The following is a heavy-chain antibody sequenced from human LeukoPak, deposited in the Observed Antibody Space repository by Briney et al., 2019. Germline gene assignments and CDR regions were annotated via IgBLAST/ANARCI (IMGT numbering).Heavy chain of an antibody. V-gene: IGHV3-48*01. CDR3: ASSTYDSSGYYGMDV. J-gene: IGHJ6*02. CDR1: GFTFSSYS. Sequence: GGSLRLSCAASGFTFSSYSMNWVRQAPGKGLEWVSYISSSSSTIYYADSVKGRFTISRDNSKNTLYLQMNSLRAEDTAVYYCASSTYDSSGYYGMDVWGQGTTVTVSS. CDR2: ISSSSSTI. D-gene: IGHD3-22*01.